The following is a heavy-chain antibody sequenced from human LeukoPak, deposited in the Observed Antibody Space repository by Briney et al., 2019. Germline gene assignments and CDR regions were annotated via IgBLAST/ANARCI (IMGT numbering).Heavy chain of an antibody. Sequence: PGGSLRLSCAASGFTFSSYAMHWVRQAPGKGLEWVAVISYDGSNKYYADSVKGRFTISRDNSKNTLYLQMNSLRAEDTAVYYCARAGSYGGYYFDYWGQGTLVTVSS. CDR3: ARAGSYGGYYFDY. V-gene: IGHV3-30-3*01. CDR1: GFTFSSYA. CDR2: ISYDGSNK. J-gene: IGHJ4*02. D-gene: IGHD1-26*01.